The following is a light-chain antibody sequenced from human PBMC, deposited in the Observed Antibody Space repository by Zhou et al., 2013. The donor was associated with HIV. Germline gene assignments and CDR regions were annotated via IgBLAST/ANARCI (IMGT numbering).Light chain of an antibody. V-gene: IGKV3-20*01. CDR3: QQLEF. J-gene: IGKJ5*01. CDR1: YGH. CDR2: ATS. Sequence: ESVLTQSPGTLSLSPGETASLSCTAASYGHMTWYQKRPGQPPKLLIFATSQRASGIPDRFSGSQFGKQYTLTITRMEPEDFAGYYCQQLEFFGQGTRLEI.